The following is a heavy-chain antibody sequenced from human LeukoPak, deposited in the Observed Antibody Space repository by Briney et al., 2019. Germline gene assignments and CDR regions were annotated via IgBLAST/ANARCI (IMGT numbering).Heavy chain of an antibody. CDR2: ISPYNDNT. CDR1: GYTFITYG. CDR3: AREPQSEGGFDV. Sequence: ASVKVSCKASGYTFITYGIDWVRLAPGQGLEWLGWISPYNDNTIYARKFQGRVTVTADTSTNTAYMELRSLTSDDTAIYFCAREPQSEGGFDVWGEGTTATVSS. J-gene: IGHJ6*04. V-gene: IGHV1-18*04.